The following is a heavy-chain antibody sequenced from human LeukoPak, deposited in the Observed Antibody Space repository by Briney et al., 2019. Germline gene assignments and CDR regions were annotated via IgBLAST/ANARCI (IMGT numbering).Heavy chain of an antibody. D-gene: IGHD6-19*01. V-gene: IGHV3-23*01. CDR1: GFTFSSNV. Sequence: PAGGSLRLSCAASGFTFSSNVMIWVRQAPGKGLEWVSSIPASGGSTYYADSVKGRFTISRDDSKNSLYLQMNSLRAEDTAVYYCAKESSGGWYFDYWGQGTLVTVSS. CDR2: IPASGGST. CDR3: AKESSGGWYFDY. J-gene: IGHJ4*02.